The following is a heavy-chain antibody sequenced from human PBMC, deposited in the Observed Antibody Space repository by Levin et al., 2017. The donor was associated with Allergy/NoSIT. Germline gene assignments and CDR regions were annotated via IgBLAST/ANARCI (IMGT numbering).Heavy chain of an antibody. J-gene: IGHJ4*02. D-gene: IGHD3-16*01. CDR3: ATRKGDAGSFFDH. CDR1: GSSISSGHW. Sequence: SSETLSLTCAVSGSSISSGHWWGWIRQPPGKGLEWIGYIYNTGITYYNPSLKSRLIVSLDPSKNQFSLKLRSVTAEDTAVYYCATRKGDAGSFFDHWGQGTLVTVSS. CDR2: IYNTGIT. V-gene: IGHV4-28*01.